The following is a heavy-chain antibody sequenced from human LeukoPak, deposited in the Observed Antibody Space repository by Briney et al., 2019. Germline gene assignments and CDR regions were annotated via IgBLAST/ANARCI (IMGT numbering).Heavy chain of an antibody. J-gene: IGHJ4*02. Sequence: GGSLRLSCAASGFTFSSYAMSWVRQAPGKGLEWVSSISSSSSYIYYADSVKGRFTISRDNAKNSLYLQMNSLRAEDTAVYYCARCLWPTYYFDYWGQGTLVTVSS. CDR3: ARCLWPTYYFDY. CDR2: ISSSSSYI. D-gene: IGHD5/OR15-5a*01. V-gene: IGHV3-21*01. CDR1: GFTFSSYA.